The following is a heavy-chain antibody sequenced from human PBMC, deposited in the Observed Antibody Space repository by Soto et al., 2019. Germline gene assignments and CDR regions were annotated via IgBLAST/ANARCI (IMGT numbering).Heavy chain of an antibody. CDR1: GYTLTSYG. D-gene: IGHD6-6*01. CDR2: ISGYNGNS. J-gene: IGHJ4*02. Sequence: QVRLVQSGAEVKKPGASVKVSCKASGYTLTSYGISWVRQAPGQGLEWLGWISGYNGNSNYAQKFQGRVTVTTDTSTSTAYMELRSMRSDDTAVYYCARGSPFDYWGQGTLVTVSS. CDR3: ARGSPFDY. V-gene: IGHV1-18*04.